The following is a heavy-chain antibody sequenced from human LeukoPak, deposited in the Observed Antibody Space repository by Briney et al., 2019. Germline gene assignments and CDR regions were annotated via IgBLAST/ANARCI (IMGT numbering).Heavy chain of an antibody. CDR1: GFTFSGSA. D-gene: IGHD3-22*01. CDR2: IKSKTDGGTT. J-gene: IGHJ4*02. V-gene: IGHV3-15*01. CDR3: TTLYYYDSSGYLPFDY. Sequence: SGGSLRLSCAASGFTFSGSAMHWVRQASGKGLEWVGRIKSKTDGGTTDYAAPVKGRFTISRDDSKNTLYLQMNSLKTEDTAVYYCTTLYYYDSSGYLPFDYWGQGTLVTVSS.